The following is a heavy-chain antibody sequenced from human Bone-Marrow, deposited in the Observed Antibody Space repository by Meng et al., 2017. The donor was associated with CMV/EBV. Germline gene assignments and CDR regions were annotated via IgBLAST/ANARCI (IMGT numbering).Heavy chain of an antibody. J-gene: IGHJ4*02. CDR1: GAHFSCY. CDR2: ITHSGST. V-gene: IGHV4-34*01. D-gene: IGHD1-26*01. Sequence: LQQWGAGLLKPSETLALTCGVYGAHFSCYWSWVRQPPGQGLEWIGEITHSGSTNYNVSLKSRVTISIDTSKNQFSLKLSSVTATDTAVYYCAPGFRSWSGSYSSWGQGTLVTVSS. CDR3: APGFRSWSGSYSS.